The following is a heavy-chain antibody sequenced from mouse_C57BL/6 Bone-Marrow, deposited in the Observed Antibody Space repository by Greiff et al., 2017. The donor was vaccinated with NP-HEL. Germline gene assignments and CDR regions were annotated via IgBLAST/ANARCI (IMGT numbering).Heavy chain of an antibody. CDR3: AREGWLLPYWYFDV. CDR2: IDPSDSYT. D-gene: IGHD2-3*01. CDR1: GYTFTSYW. Sequence: VQLQQSGAELVRPGSSVKMSCKTSGYTFTSYWMHWVKQRPGQGLEWIGEIDPSDSYTNYNQKFKGKSTLTVDKSSSTAYMQLSSLTSEDSAVYYCAREGWLLPYWYFDVWGTGTTVTVSS. V-gene: IGHV1-69*01. J-gene: IGHJ1*03.